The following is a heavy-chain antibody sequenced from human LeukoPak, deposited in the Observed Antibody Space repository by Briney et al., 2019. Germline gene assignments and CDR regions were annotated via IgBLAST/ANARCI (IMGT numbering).Heavy chain of an antibody. CDR2: ISAYNGNT. J-gene: IGHJ4*02. V-gene: IGHV1-18*01. Sequence: ASVKVSCKASGYTFTSYGISWVRQAPGQGLEWMGWISAYNGNTNYAQKLQGRVTMTTDTSTSTAYMELRSLRSDDTAVYYCARDPRYIVVVPAVNTLDYWGQGTLVTVSS. CDR1: GYTFTSYG. CDR3: ARDPRYIVVVPAVNTLDY. D-gene: IGHD2-2*01.